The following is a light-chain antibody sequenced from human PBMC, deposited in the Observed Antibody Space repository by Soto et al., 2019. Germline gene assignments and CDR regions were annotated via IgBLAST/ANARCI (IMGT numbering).Light chain of an antibody. CDR2: GAS. Sequence: EIVLTQSPGTLSLSPGERATLSCRASQSVSSDYSAWYQQKPGQAPRLFIYGASTRATGIPDRFSGSGSGTDCTLTISRLEPEDFAVYYCQQYGTSPRTFGQGTKVELK. V-gene: IGKV3-20*01. J-gene: IGKJ1*01. CDR1: QSVSSDY. CDR3: QQYGTSPRT.